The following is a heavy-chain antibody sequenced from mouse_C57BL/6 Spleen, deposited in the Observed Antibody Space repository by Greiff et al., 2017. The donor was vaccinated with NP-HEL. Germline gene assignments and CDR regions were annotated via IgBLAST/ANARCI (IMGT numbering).Heavy chain of an antibody. CDR2: IYPRSGNT. CDR1: GYTFTSYG. J-gene: IGHJ4*01. D-gene: IGHD1-1*01. Sequence: QVQLKESGAELARPGASVKLSCKASGYTFTSYGISWVKQRTGQGLEWIGEIYPRSGNTYYNEKFKGKATLTADKSSSTAYMELRSLTSEDSAVYFCARGTTVVATGGAMDYWGQGTSVTVSS. CDR3: ARGTTVVATGGAMDY. V-gene: IGHV1-81*01.